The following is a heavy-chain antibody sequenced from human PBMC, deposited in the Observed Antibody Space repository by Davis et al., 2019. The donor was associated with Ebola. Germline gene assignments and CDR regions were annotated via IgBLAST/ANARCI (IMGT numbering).Heavy chain of an antibody. J-gene: IGHJ4*02. CDR3: ARGYYYDIIDY. V-gene: IGHV3-66*01. CDR1: GFTVSSNY. D-gene: IGHD3-22*01. CDR2: IYSGGST. Sequence: GESLKISCAASGFTVSSNYMSWVRQAPGKGLEWVSLIYSGGSTYYADSVKGRFTISRDNSKNTLYLQMNSLGAEDTAVYYCARGYYYDIIDYWGQGTLVTVSS.